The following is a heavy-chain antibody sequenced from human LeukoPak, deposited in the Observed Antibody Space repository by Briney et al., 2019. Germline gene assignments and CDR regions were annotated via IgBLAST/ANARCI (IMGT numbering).Heavy chain of an antibody. J-gene: IGHJ4*02. D-gene: IGHD1-26*01. CDR2: ISSSGSII. CDR3: ARDVAGGSYSPDY. CDR1: GFTFSYYS. V-gene: IGHV3-48*01. Sequence: GGSLRLSCAASGFTFSYYSMNWVRQAPGKGLEWVSYISSSGSIIYYGDSVKGRFTISRDNAKNSLYLQMSSLRAEDTAMYYCARDVAGGSYSPDYWGQGTLVTVSS.